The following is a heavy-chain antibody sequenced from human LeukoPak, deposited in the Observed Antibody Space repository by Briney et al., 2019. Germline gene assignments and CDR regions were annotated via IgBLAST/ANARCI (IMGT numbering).Heavy chain of an antibody. J-gene: IGHJ4*02. V-gene: IGHV3-23*01. CDR2: ISDNGGGT. CDR3: AKESGALGAPLYDY. CDR1: GFIFSNYA. Sequence: GGSLRLSCVASGFIFSNYAMSWVRQAPGEGLEWVSGISDNGGGTYYADSLKGRFTISRDNSKNMLYLQMNSLRAEDTAVYYCAKESGALGAPLYDYWGRGILVTASS. D-gene: IGHD4/OR15-4a*01.